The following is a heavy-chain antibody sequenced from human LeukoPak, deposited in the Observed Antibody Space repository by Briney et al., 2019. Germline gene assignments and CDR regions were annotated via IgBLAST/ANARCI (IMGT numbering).Heavy chain of an antibody. V-gene: IGHV1-8*01. Sequence: ASVKVSCKASGYTFTSYDINWVRQATGQGLEWMGWMNPNSGNTGYAQKFQGRVTMTRNTSISTTYMELSSLRSEDTAVYYCARGSKSDTAMSDYWGQGTLVTVSS. CDR3: ARGSKSDTAMSDY. J-gene: IGHJ4*02. CDR2: MNPNSGNT. CDR1: GYTFTSYD. D-gene: IGHD5-18*01.